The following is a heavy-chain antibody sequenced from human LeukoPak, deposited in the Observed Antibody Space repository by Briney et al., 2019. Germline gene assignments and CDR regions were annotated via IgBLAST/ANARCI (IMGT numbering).Heavy chain of an antibody. J-gene: IGHJ4*02. CDR2: INTLGTNI. V-gene: IGHV3-11*04. CDR3: ARHKSVGGIDY. D-gene: IGHD1-26*01. CDR1: GFTFSGYY. Sequence: GGSLRLSCAASGFTFSGYYMTWVRQAPKTGLQWLSYINTLGTNIYYTDSVKGRFTISRDNAKNSLFLEMTSLRVEDTAVYFCARHKSVGGIDYWGQGTLVTVSS.